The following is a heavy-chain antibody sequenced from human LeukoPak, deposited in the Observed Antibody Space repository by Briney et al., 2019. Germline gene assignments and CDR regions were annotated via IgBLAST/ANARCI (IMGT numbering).Heavy chain of an antibody. J-gene: IGHJ6*02. CDR2: LSYDGSNK. CDR1: GFTFSSYG. Sequence: QPGRSLRLSCAASGFTFSSYGMHWVRQAPGKGLEWVPVLSYDGSNKYYADSVKGRFTISRDNSKNTLYLQMNSLRAEDTAVYYCAKEYGSGSYWGNYGMDVWGQGTTVTVSS. D-gene: IGHD3-10*01. CDR3: AKEYGSGSYWGNYGMDV. V-gene: IGHV3-30*18.